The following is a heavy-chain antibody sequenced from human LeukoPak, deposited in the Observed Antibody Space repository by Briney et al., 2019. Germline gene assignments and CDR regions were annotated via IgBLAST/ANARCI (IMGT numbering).Heavy chain of an antibody. CDR1: GFTVSSNY. V-gene: IGHV4-59*02. Sequence: GSLRLSCAASGFTVSSNYMSWIRQAPGKGLEWIGHSGNSDYKPSLKSRITISTDTSNNHFSLNLVSVTAADTAVYYCATYNVGVGGRGHWGPGTLVTVSS. D-gene: IGHD1-14*01. CDR2: HSGNS. CDR3: ATYNVGVGGRGH. J-gene: IGHJ4*02.